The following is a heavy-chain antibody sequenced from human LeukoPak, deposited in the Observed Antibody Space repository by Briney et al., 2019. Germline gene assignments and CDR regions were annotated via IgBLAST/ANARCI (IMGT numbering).Heavy chain of an antibody. CDR1: GFTFSSDW. CDR2: ITSHGSTT. CDR3: ARGYIYGYAY. V-gene: IGHV3-74*01. Sequence: GRSRRLACAASGFTFSSDWMHWVRQPVGKLRVWVSRITSHGSTTNYAAYVQGRFTLSRDNAKNTLYLQMNSLRAEDTAVYYCARGYIYGYAYWGQGTLVTVSS. D-gene: IGHD5-18*01. J-gene: IGHJ4*02.